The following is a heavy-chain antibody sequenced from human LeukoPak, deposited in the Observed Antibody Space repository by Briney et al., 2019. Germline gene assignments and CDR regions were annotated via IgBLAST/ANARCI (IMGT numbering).Heavy chain of an antibody. Sequence: GRSLRLSCAASGISFRSYGMHWVRQAPGKGLEWVTFIWYDASNKYYAESVKGRFTISRDNSKSTLCLQMNSLRAEDTAVYYCASRHTTYGMDVWGQGTTVTVSS. V-gene: IGHV3-33*01. CDR2: IWYDASNK. CDR1: GISFRSYG. CDR3: ASRHTTYGMDV. J-gene: IGHJ6*02. D-gene: IGHD1-14*01.